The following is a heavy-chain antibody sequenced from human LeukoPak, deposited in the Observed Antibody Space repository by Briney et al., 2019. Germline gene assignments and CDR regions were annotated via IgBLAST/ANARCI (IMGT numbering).Heavy chain of an antibody. D-gene: IGHD1-14*01. V-gene: IGHV3-21*01. CDR2: ISSGSTYI. J-gene: IGHJ4*02. CDR1: GFSFSTYY. CDR3: VRENHGSFDY. Sequence: GGSLRLSCAASGFSFSTYYVNWVRQAPGKGLEWVSCISSGSTYIFYADSVRGRFAISRDNAKNSLYLQMNSLRADDTAVYYCVRENHGSFDYWGQGTLVTVSS.